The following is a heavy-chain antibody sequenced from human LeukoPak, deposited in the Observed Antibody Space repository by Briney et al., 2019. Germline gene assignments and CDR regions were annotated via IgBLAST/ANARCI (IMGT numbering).Heavy chain of an antibody. CDR3: ARQVYYGPYYYYYMDV. J-gene: IGHJ6*03. Sequence: SETLSLTCTVSGGSLSSYYWSWIRQPPGKGLEWIGYIYYSGSTNYNPSLKSRVTISVDTSKNQFSLKLSSVTAADTAVYYCARQVYYGPYYYYYMDVWGKGTTVTVSS. CDR2: IYYSGST. V-gene: IGHV4-59*08. D-gene: IGHD3-22*01. CDR1: GGSLSSYY.